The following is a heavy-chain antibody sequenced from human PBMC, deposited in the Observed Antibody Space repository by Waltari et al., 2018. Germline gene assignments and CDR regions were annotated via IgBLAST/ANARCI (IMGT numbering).Heavy chain of an antibody. D-gene: IGHD6-13*01. CDR3: ARADGSTWPFEC. Sequence: EVQLVESGGGLVKPGGSLRLSCAASGFSFSSYNMNWIRQAPGKGREWVQSISGSGTYIYYADALKGRFTSSRDNAKNSLLLQMNSLRAEDTAVYFCARADGSTWPFECWGQGTLVIVSS. J-gene: IGHJ4*02. CDR2: ISGSGTYI. V-gene: IGHV3-21*01. CDR1: GFSFSSYN.